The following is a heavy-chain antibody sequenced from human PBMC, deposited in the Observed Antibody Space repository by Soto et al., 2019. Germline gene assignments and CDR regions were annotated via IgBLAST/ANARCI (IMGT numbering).Heavy chain of an antibody. D-gene: IGHD6-19*01. Sequence: GGSLRLSCAASGFTFSSYSMNWVRQAPGKGLEWVSYISSSSSTIYYADSMKGRFTISRDNAKNSLYLQMNSLRDEDTAVYYCAINAVAGYGDDGDFYYYGMDVWGQGTTVTVSS. CDR2: ISSSSSTI. CDR3: AINAVAGYGDDGDFYYYGMDV. V-gene: IGHV3-48*02. J-gene: IGHJ6*02. CDR1: GFTFSSYS.